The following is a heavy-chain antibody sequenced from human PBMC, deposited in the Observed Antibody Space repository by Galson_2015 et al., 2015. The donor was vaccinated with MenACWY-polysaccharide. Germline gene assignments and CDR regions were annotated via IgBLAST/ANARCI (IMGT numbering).Heavy chain of an antibody. J-gene: IGHJ4*02. CDR3: ARIIARKYPLADS. CDR1: GYKFTSYD. D-gene: IGHD2-21*01. CDR2: MNPNSGNT. Sequence: SVKVSCKASGYKFTSYDINWVRQATGQGLEWMGWMNPNSGNTGYAQKFQGRVTMTSNSAITTAYMELRSLRSEDTAVYYCARIIARKYPLADSWGQGTLVTVSS. V-gene: IGHV1-8*01.